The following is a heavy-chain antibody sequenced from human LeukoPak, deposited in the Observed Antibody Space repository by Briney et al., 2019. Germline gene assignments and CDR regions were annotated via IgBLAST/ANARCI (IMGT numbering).Heavy chain of an antibody. D-gene: IGHD2-2*01. CDR1: GGSFSGYY. J-gene: IGHJ4*02. CDR3: ARGRSSSTSHIGGIDY. CDR2: INHSGST. V-gene: IGHV4-34*01. Sequence: PSETLSLTCAVYGGSFSGYYWSWIRQPPGKGLEWIGEINHSGSTNYNPSLKSRVTISVDTSKNQFSLKLSSVTAADTAVYYCARGRSSSTSHIGGIDYWGQGTLVTVSS.